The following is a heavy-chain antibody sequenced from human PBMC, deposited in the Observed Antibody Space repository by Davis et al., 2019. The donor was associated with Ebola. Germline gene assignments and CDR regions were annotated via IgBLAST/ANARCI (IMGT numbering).Heavy chain of an antibody. D-gene: IGHD4-17*01. CDR1: GFIFDDYT. CDR3: AKEKTTVTTFWYFDL. J-gene: IGHJ2*01. Sequence: GGSLRLSCEASGFIFDDYTMHWVRQAPGKGLEWVTFISYDGSNKYYADSVKGRFTISRDNSKNTLYLQMNSLRAEDTAVYYCAKEKTTVTTFWYFDLWGRGTLVTVSS. CDR2: ISYDGSNK. V-gene: IGHV3-30*18.